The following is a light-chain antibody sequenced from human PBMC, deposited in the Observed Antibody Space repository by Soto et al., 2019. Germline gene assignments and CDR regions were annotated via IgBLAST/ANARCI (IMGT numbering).Light chain of an antibody. CDR3: QQFGGSPLVT. V-gene: IGKV3-20*01. Sequence: EIVLTQSPGTLSLSPGDTATLSCRASESIGSTFLVWYQQKLGQAPRLLIYGASSRAAGIPDRFSGSGSVTDFSLTISRLEPEDFAVYYCQQFGGSPLVTFGQGTRLEIK. CDR2: GAS. CDR1: ESIGSTF. J-gene: IGKJ5*01.